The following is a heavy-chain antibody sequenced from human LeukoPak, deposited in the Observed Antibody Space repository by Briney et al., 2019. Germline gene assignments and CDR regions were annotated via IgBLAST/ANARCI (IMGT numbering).Heavy chain of an antibody. Sequence: SETLSLTCTVSGGSVTGYYWSWIRQPPGKGLEWIGYMHASGATLHHPSLGSRIAMSLDTTENHFSLDLGSVTAADTSVYYCARRDEVPAIQCGFDVWGQGNVVTVSS. CDR3: ARRDEVPAIQCGFDV. CDR2: MHASGAT. D-gene: IGHD2-2*01. CDR1: GGSVTGYY. J-gene: IGHJ3*01. V-gene: IGHV4-4*09.